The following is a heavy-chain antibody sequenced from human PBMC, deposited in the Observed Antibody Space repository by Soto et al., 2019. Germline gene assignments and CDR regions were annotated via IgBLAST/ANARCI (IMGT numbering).Heavy chain of an antibody. CDR2: MNPNSGNT. V-gene: IGHV1-8*01. CDR3: AIAEYSSGWYQGNYFDY. Sequence: ASVKVSCKASGYTFTSYDINWVRQATGQGLEWMGWMNPNSGNTGYAQKFQGRVTMTRNTSISTAYMELSSLRSEDTAVYYCAIAEYSSGWYQGNYFDYWGLGTLVTVSS. CDR1: GYTFTSYD. J-gene: IGHJ4*02. D-gene: IGHD6-19*01.